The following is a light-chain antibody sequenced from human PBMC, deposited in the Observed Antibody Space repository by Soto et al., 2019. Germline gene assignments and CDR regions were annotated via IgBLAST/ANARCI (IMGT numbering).Light chain of an antibody. CDR1: QNINTY. Sequence: DIQMTQSPYSPSAAVGDRVTIACRASQNINTYLNWYQQKPGKAPKLLIFDAASLQSGVPSRFSGGGSRTDFTLTITSLQPEDFATYYCQQTSSAPFTFGPGTKVDIK. CDR3: QQTSSAPFT. V-gene: IGKV1-39*01. CDR2: DAA. J-gene: IGKJ3*01.